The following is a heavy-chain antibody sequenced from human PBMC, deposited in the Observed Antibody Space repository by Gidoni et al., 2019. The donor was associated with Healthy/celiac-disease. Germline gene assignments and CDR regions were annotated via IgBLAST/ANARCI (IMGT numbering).Heavy chain of an antibody. Sequence: QVQLQESGPGLVKPLQTLSLPCPVSGCSTTSGGYYRSWIRQHPGEGLEWIGYIYDSGSTYYNPSLKSRVTISVDTSKNQFSLKLSSVTAADTAVYYCARGGILERYNYYYGMDVWGQGTTVTVSS. J-gene: IGHJ6*02. D-gene: IGHD3-3*01. CDR3: ARGGILERYNYYYGMDV. CDR2: IYDSGST. V-gene: IGHV4-31*03. CDR1: GCSTTSGGYY.